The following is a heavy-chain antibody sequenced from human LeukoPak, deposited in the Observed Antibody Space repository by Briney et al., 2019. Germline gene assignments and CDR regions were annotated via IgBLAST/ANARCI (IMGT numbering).Heavy chain of an antibody. D-gene: IGHD6-13*01. CDR2: IYYSGST. CDR3: ARDSSSWYLGYFDY. Sequence: SETLSLTCTVSGGSISSYYWSWIRQPPGKGLEWIGYIYYSGSTNYNPSLKSRVTISVDTSKNQFSLKLSSVTAADTAVYYCARDSSSWYLGYFDYWGQRTLVTVSS. CDR1: GGSISSYY. J-gene: IGHJ4*02. V-gene: IGHV4-59*01.